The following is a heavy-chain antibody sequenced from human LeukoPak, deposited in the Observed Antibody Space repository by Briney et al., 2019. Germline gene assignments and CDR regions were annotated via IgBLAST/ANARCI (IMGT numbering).Heavy chain of an antibody. CDR3: ARDPRNKGFDP. Sequence: GRSLRLSCAASGFTLTSYWMHWVRQGPGKGLAWVSTIRGDGSTTHYADSVKGRFTISRDNAKNSLYLEMTSLRAEDTAVYYCARDPRNKGFDPWGQGTLVTVSS. J-gene: IGHJ5*02. CDR1: GFTLTSYW. CDR2: IRGDGSTT. D-gene: IGHD1/OR15-1a*01. V-gene: IGHV3-74*01.